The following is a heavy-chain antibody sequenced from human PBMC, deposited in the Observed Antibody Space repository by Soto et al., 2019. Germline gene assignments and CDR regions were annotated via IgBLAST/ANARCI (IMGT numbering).Heavy chain of an antibody. V-gene: IGHV1-18*01. J-gene: IGHJ4*02. D-gene: IGHD1-1*01. CDR3: AGGRYGDY. Sequence: QVHLVQSGAEVKKPGASVKVSCQGSGYAFTTYGITWVRQAPGQGLEWMGWISAHNGNTNYAQKLQGRVTVTRDTSTSTAYMELRSLRYDVTAVYYCAGGRYGDYWGQGALVTVSS. CDR1: GYAFTTYG. CDR2: ISAHNGNT.